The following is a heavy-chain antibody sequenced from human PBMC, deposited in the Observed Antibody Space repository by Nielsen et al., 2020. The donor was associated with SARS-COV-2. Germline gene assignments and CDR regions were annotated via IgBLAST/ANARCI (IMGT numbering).Heavy chain of an antibody. CDR3: ARDLGYCYSTSCYTLAFDI. Sequence: GESLKISCAASGFTFRSYGMNWVRQAPGKGLEWVSYISSSSSTIYYADSVKGRFTISRDNAKNSLYLQMNSLRVEDTAVYYCARDLGYCYSTSCYTLAFDIWGQGTTVTVSS. V-gene: IGHV3-48*01. J-gene: IGHJ3*02. CDR2: ISSSSSTI. D-gene: IGHD2-2*02. CDR1: GFTFRSYG.